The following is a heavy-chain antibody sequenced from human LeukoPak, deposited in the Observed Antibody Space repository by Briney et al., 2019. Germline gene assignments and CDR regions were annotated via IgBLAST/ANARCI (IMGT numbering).Heavy chain of an antibody. J-gene: IGHJ4*02. Sequence: ASETLSLTCTVSGGSISSYYWSWIRQPPGKGLEWIGYIYYSGSTNYNPSLKSRVTISVDTSKNQFSLKLSSVTAADTAVYYCARVKSSGWGIGFAYWGQGTLVTVSS. CDR3: ARVKSSGWGIGFAY. CDR2: IYYSGST. V-gene: IGHV4-59*01. D-gene: IGHD6-19*01. CDR1: GGSISSYY.